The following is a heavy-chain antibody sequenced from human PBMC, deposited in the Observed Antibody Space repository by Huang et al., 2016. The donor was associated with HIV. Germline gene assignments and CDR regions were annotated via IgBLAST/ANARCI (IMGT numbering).Heavy chain of an antibody. V-gene: IGHV3-30*04. Sequence: QVQLVESGGGVVQPGTSLRLSCTASGFTFNHFAMNWVRQAPGKGLGWVAVISYDGRSDRYSDSVKGRFTISRDNDKNTLSLEMNRLRHDDTAVYYCAKESRWFSDLDQWGQGTLVTVSS. CDR3: AKESRWFSDLDQ. CDR2: ISYDGRSD. J-gene: IGHJ5*02. D-gene: IGHD2-15*01. CDR1: GFTFNHFA.